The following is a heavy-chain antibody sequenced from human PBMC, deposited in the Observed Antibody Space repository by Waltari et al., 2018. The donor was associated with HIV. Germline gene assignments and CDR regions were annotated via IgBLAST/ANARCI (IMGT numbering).Heavy chain of an antibody. CDR3: ARGPLRYFEWLTHLDY. Sequence: QVQLVASGGPVVQPGRSLRLSCAASGFTFTNYVMHWRRQGPGKGLEWVAVVAFNGSNKDYADSVKGRYTTSRDNSKSTQYLQLNGLSAEDTAVYYCARGPLRYFEWLTHLDYWGQGTLVTVAS. CDR1: GFTFTNYV. J-gene: IGHJ4*02. V-gene: IGHV3-30*04. D-gene: IGHD3-9*01. CDR2: VAFNGSNK.